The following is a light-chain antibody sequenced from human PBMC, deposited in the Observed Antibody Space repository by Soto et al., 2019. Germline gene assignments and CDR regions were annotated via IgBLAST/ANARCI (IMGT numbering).Light chain of an antibody. V-gene: IGKV1-5*03. J-gene: IGKJ1*01. CDR2: KAS. CDR3: QQYDSYPWT. CDR1: QSISSW. Sequence: DIQMTQSPSSVSASVGDRVTITCRASQSISSWLAWYQQKPGKAPKLLIYKASSLEGGVPSRFSGSRSGTEFSLTISSLQPDDFATYYCQQYDSYPWTFGQGTKVDIK.